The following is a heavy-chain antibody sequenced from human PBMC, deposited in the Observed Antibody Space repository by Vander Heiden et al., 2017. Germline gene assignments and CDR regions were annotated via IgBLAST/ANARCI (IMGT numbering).Heavy chain of an antibody. CDR1: GFTFSDAW. CDR3: ATSGGGSGSAMYY. V-gene: IGHV3-15*01. Sequence: VQLVVSGGGLVKPGGSLRLSCAASGFTFSDAWMSWVRQAPGKGLEWVGRIKTKTDGGTTDYAAPVKGRFTISRDDSKNTLYLQMNSLKTEDTAAYYCATSGGGSGSAMYYWGQGPLVTVSS. D-gene: IGHD3-10*01. J-gene: IGHJ4*02. CDR2: IKTKTDGGTT.